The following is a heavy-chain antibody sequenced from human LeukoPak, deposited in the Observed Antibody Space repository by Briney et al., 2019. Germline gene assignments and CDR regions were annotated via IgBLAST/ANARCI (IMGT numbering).Heavy chain of an antibody. J-gene: IGHJ4*02. CDR1: GYTFTNYG. D-gene: IGHD2-21*02. CDR3: ARAICGGDCYQRRYYFDY. CDR2: ISAYSGKT. Sequence: ASVKVSCKASGYTFTNYGISWVRQAPGQGLEWTGWISAYSGKTNYAQKLQGRVTMTTDTSTSTAYMELRSLRSDDTAVYYCARAICGGDCYQRRYYFDYWGQGTLVTVSS. V-gene: IGHV1-18*01.